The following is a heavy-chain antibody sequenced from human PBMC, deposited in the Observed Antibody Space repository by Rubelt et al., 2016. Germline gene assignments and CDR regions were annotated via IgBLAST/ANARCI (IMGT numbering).Heavy chain of an antibody. Sequence: EVQLLESGGGLVQPGGSLRLSCAASGFTFSSCEMNWVRQAPGKGLEWVSYISSSGSTIYYADSVKGRFTISRDNAKNSLYLQMNRLRAEDTAVYYCAIPGYSYGTSDYWGQGTLVTVSS. D-gene: IGHD5-18*01. CDR2: ISSSGSTI. CDR3: AIPGYSYGTSDY. CDR1: GFTFSSCE. J-gene: IGHJ4*02. V-gene: IGHV3-48*03.